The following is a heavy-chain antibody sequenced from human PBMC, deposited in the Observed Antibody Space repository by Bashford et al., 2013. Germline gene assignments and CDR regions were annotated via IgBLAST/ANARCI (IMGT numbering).Heavy chain of an antibody. V-gene: IGHV3-23*01. CDR1: GFSFSTYA. CDR2: ISSSGGGT. J-gene: IGHJ4*02. D-gene: IGHD6-13*01. CDR3: AKPEKYGTTWYGRVDY. Sequence: GGSLRLSCVASGFSFSTYAMSWVRQAPGKGLEWVSAISSSGGGTYYAGSVRGRFTISRDNSKNTLYLQMNSLTAEDTAVYYCAKPEKYGTTWYGRVDYWGQGTLVTVSS.